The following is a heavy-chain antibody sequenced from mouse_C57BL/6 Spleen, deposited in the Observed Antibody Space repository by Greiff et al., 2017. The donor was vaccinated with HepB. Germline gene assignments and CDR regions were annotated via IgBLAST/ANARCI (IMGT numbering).Heavy chain of an antibody. V-gene: IGHV1-18*01. D-gene: IGHD3-2*02. CDR3: ARSALRRNAMDY. Sequence: EVQLQQSGPELVKPGASVKIPCKASGYTFTDYNMDWVKQSHGKSLEWIGDINPNNGGTIYNQKFKGKATLTVDKSSSTAYMERRSLTSEDTAVYYGARSALRRNAMDYWGQGTSVTVSS. J-gene: IGHJ4*01. CDR1: GYTFTDYN. CDR2: INPNNGGT.